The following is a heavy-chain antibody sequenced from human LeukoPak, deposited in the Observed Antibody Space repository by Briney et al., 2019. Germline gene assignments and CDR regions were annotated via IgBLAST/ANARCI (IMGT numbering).Heavy chain of an antibody. J-gene: IGHJ5*02. CDR3: ARDHRPTYYYDSSPSPRGVWFDP. D-gene: IGHD3-22*01. CDR2: IYHSGST. CDR1: GYSISSGYY. V-gene: IGHV4-38-2*02. Sequence: SETLSLTCTVSGYSISSGYYWGWIRQPPGKGLEWIGSIYHSGSTYYNPSLKSRVTISVDTSKNQFSLKLSSVTAADMAVYYCARDHRPTYYYDSSPSPRGVWFDPWGQGTLVTVSS.